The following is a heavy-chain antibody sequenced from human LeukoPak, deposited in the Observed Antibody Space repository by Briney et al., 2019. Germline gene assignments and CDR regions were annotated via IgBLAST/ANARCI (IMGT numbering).Heavy chain of an antibody. J-gene: IGHJ4*02. CDR3: ARALRTGQGDYVPVL. CDR1: GYSFTSYW. V-gene: IGHV5-51*01. CDR2: IYPGDSDT. Sequence: GESLQISCKGSGYSFTSYWIGWVRQMPGKGLEWMGIIYPGDSDTRYSPSFQGQVTISADKSISTAYLQWSSLKASDTAIYYCARALRTGQGDYVPVLWGQGTLVTVSS. D-gene: IGHD3-16*01.